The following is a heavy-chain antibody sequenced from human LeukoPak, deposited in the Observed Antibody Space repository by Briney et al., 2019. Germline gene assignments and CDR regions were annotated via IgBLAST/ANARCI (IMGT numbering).Heavy chain of an antibody. Sequence: PSETLSLTCTVSGGSISSSSYYWGWIRQPQGKGLEWIGSIYYSGNTYYNPSLKSRVTISADTSQNQFSLKLSSVTAADTAVYYCARLVRGVIIVGYFDYWGQGTLVTVSS. D-gene: IGHD3-10*02. CDR2: IYYSGNT. J-gene: IGHJ4*02. CDR1: GGSISSSSYY. V-gene: IGHV4-39*01. CDR3: ARLVRGVIIVGYFDY.